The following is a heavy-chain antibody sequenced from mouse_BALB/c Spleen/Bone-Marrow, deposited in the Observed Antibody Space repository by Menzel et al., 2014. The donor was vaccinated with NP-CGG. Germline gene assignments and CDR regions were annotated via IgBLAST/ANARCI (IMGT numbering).Heavy chain of an antibody. J-gene: IGHJ3*01. CDR1: GFNTKDTY. CDR2: IDPANGNT. Sequence: VQLKQSGAELVKPGASVKLSCTASGFNTKDTYMYWVKQRPEQGLEWTGRIDPANGNTKYDPKFQDKATITADTSSNTAYLQLSSLTSEDTAVYYCARYYYGSSLFAYWGQGTLVTVSA. D-gene: IGHD1-1*01. V-gene: IGHV14-3*02. CDR3: ARYYYGSSLFAY.